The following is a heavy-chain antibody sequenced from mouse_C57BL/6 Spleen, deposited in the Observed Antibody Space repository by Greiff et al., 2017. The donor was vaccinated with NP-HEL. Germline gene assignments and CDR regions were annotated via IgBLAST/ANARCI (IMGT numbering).Heavy chain of an antibody. D-gene: IGHD2-5*01. CDR3: ARSEAYYSKVYAMDY. V-gene: IGHV5-17*01. J-gene: IGHJ4*01. CDR2: ISSGSSTI. Sequence: EVQLVESGGGLVKPGGSLKLSCAASGFTFSDYGMHWVRQAPEKGLEWVAYISSGSSTIYYADTVKGRFTISRDNAKNTLFLQMTSLRSEDTAMYYCARSEAYYSKVYAMDYWGQGTSVTVSS. CDR1: GFTFSDYG.